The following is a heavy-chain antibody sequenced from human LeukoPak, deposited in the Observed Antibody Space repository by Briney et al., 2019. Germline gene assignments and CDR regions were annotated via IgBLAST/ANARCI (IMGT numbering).Heavy chain of an antibody. V-gene: IGHV1-18*01. J-gene: IGHJ3*02. D-gene: IGHD3-3*01. Sequence: ASVKVSCKGSGYTFTSYGISWVRRAPGQGLEWMGWISAYNGNTNYAQKLQGRVTMTTDTSTSTAYMELRSLRSDDTAVYYCAKSGVTIFGVVIADIWGQGTMVTVSS. CDR3: AKSGVTIFGVVIADI. CDR1: GYTFTSYG. CDR2: ISAYNGNT.